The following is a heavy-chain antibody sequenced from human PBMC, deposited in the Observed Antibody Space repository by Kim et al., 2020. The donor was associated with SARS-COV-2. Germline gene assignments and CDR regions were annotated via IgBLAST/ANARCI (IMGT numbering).Heavy chain of an antibody. Sequence: ASVKVSCKASGYSFTTYAVHWVRQAPGQRLEWMGWINAGNGNTKYSQKFQGRVILTRDTSASTVYMELSSLRSEDTAVYYCARGRSVAWDLDYWGQGTLVTVSS. J-gene: IGHJ4*02. CDR3: ARGRSVAWDLDY. V-gene: IGHV1-3*01. D-gene: IGHD2-15*01. CDR1: GYSFTTYA. CDR2: INAGNGNT.